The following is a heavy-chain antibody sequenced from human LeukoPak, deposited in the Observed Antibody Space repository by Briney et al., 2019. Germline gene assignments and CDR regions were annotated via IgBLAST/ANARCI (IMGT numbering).Heavy chain of an antibody. CDR1: GGTFSNYA. Sequence: SVKVSYKASGGTFSNYAISWVRQAPGQGLEWMGRITPIFGTANYAQKFQGRVTITADKSTNTAYMELSSLRSEDTAVYYCARDGAGGYCSSTRCYVFDPWGQGTLVTVSS. D-gene: IGHD2-2*01. J-gene: IGHJ5*02. CDR3: ARDGAGGYCSSTRCYVFDP. CDR2: ITPIFGTA. V-gene: IGHV1-69*06.